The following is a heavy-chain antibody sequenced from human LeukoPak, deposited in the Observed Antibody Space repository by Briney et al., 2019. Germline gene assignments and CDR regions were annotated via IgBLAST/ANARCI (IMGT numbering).Heavy chain of an antibody. Sequence: PSGTLSLTCTVSGGSISSHYWSWIRQPPGKGLEWLGYIYYSGSTNYNPSLKSRVTISVDTSKNQFSLKLSSVTAADTAVYYCARQKCTSTSCLTKNAFDIWGQGTMVTVSS. J-gene: IGHJ3*02. D-gene: IGHD2-2*01. CDR2: IYYSGST. V-gene: IGHV4-59*08. CDR3: ARQKCTSTSCLTKNAFDI. CDR1: GGSISSHY.